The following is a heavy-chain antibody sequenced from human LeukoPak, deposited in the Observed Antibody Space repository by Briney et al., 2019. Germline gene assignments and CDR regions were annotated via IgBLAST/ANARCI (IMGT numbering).Heavy chain of an antibody. D-gene: IGHD3-3*01. CDR3: ASPSITIFGVVIGLFGY. Sequence: GGSLRLSCAASGFTFSSYAMSWVRQAPGKGLEWVSAISGSGGSTYYADSVKGRFTISRDNSKNTLYLQMNSLRAEDTAVYYCASPSITIFGVVIGLFGYWGQGTLVTVSS. J-gene: IGHJ4*02. CDR2: ISGSGGST. CDR1: GFTFSSYA. V-gene: IGHV3-23*01.